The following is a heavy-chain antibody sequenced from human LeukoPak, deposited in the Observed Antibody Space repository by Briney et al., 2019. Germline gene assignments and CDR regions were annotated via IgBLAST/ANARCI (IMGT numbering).Heavy chain of an antibody. Sequence: SVKVSCKASGGTFSSYAISWVRQAPGQGLEWMGGIIPIFGTANYAQKFQGRVTITTDESTSTAYMELSSLRSEVTAVYYCARGRYSSSIYFDYWGQGTLVTVSS. V-gene: IGHV1-69*05. CDR3: ARGRYSSSIYFDY. D-gene: IGHD6-6*01. J-gene: IGHJ4*02. CDR1: GGTFSSYA. CDR2: IIPIFGTA.